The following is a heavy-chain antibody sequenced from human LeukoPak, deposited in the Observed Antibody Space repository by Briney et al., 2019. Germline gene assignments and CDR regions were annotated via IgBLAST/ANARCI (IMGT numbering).Heavy chain of an antibody. Sequence: SETLSLTCAVYGGSFSGYYWSWIRQPPGKGLEWIAYIYYNGNTNYNPSLKSRVTISIDTSTNQLSLNLTYVTAADTAVYFCAGGGGWDDSRVGCFDSWGQGTLVTVST. J-gene: IGHJ4*02. CDR2: IYYNGNT. CDR3: AGGGGWDDSRVGCFDS. CDR1: GGSFSGYY. D-gene: IGHD3-22*01. V-gene: IGHV4-34*11.